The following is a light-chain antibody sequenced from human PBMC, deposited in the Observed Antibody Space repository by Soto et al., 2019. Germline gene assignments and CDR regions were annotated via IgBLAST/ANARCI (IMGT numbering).Light chain of an antibody. V-gene: IGKV3-15*01. J-gene: IGKJ1*01. Sequence: EIVMTQSPATLSGSPGERATLSCRASQSVSNNLAWYQQKPGQAPRLLIYGASTRATGIPARFSGSGSGPEITLTSGRLQSEYFAVYYCQQYNNWPPWTFGQGTKVEIK. CDR2: GAS. CDR3: QQYNNWPPWT. CDR1: QSVSNN.